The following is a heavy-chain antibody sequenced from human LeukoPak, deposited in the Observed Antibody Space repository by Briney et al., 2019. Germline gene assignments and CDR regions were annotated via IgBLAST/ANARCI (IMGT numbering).Heavy chain of an antibody. V-gene: IGHV3-21*03. CDR1: GFTLSYYT. CDR2: ITSSSSEI. D-gene: IGHD4-17*01. CDR3: ARVSSTMTVDKYFQH. Sequence: PGGSLRLSCAASGFTLSYYTMNWVRQAPGKGLEWVSAITSSSSEIYYADSVKGRFTISRDNANNSLYLQMNSLRADDTAVYYCARVSSTMTVDKYFQHWGQGTLVTVSS. J-gene: IGHJ1*01.